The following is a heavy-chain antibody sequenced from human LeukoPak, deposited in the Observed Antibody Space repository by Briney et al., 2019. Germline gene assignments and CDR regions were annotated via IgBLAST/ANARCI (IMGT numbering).Heavy chain of an antibody. J-gene: IGHJ4*02. D-gene: IGHD6-6*01. CDR2: IKQDGSDK. V-gene: IGHV3-7*01. CDR3: ARWTGSSSSFFDH. CDR1: GFTFSNYW. Sequence: GGSLRLSCAASGFTFSNYWMGWVRQAPGKGLEWVANIKQDGSDKYYVDTVKGRFTISRDNAKNSLSLQMDSLRAEDTAVYYCARWTGSSSSFFDHWGQGTLVTVSS.